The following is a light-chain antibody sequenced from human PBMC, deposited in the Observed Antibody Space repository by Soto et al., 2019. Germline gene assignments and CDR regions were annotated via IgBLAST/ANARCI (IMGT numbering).Light chain of an antibody. CDR1: QFVSSN. V-gene: IGKV3D-15*01. CDR3: QQYHNWPPIT. Sequence: EIVMPPSPVTLSMAPSERATLSCTACQFVSSNLAWYQQKPGQAPRLLIYGASTRATGIPARFSGSGSGTEFTLTISNLQSEDFAVYFCQQYHNWPPITFGQGTRLEIK. CDR2: GAS. J-gene: IGKJ5*01.